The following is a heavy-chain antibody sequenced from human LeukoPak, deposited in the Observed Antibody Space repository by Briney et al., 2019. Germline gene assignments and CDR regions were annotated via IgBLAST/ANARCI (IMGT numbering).Heavy chain of an antibody. CDR2: IVGSGGGT. Sequence: GGSLRLSCAASGFTVSSNYMSWVRQAPGKGLEWVSGIVGSGGGTYYADSVKGRFTISRDNSKNTLYLQMNSLRAEDTAVYYCAKGAHTMILVVVESWGQGTLVTVSS. CDR3: AKGAHTMILVVVES. CDR1: GFTVSSNY. V-gene: IGHV3-23*01. D-gene: IGHD3-22*01. J-gene: IGHJ4*02.